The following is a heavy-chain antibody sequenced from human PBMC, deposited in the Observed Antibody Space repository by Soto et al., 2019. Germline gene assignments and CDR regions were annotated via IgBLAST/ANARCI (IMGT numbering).Heavy chain of an antibody. D-gene: IGHD4-4*01. CDR1: GFTFSNYG. V-gene: IGHV3-7*01. Sequence: GGSLRLSCAASGFTFSNYGMHWVRQAPGKGLEWVANIKQDGSEKYYVDSVKGRFTISRDNAKNSLYLQMNSLRAEDTAVYYCASTDYILLYGMDVWGQGTTVTVSS. CDR2: IKQDGSEK. J-gene: IGHJ6*02. CDR3: ASTDYILLYGMDV.